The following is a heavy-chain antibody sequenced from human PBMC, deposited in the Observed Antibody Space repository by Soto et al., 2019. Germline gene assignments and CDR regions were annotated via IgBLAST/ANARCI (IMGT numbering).Heavy chain of an antibody. CDR3: TRLYGGNSCCSD. CDR1: GFTFSGSP. J-gene: IGHJ4*02. V-gene: IGHV3-73*01. CDR2: IRSKANSYAT. D-gene: IGHD2-21*02. Sequence: GSLRLSCAASGFTFSGSPMHWVRQASGKGLEWVGRIRSKANSYATAYAASVKGRFTISRDDSKNTAYLQMNSLKTEDTAVYYCTRLYGGNSCCSDWGRGTLVTVSS.